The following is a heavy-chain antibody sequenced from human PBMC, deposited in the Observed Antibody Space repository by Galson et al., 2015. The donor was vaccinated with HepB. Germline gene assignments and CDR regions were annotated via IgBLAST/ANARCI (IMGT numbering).Heavy chain of an antibody. D-gene: IGHD1-26*01. CDR3: AIVGRAGELLVF. V-gene: IGHV3-23*01. CDR2: ISATGGVT. CDR1: GFTSGFFT. Sequence: SLRLSCAASGFTSGFFTMAWVRQAPGKGPEWVSTISATGGVTYYADSVKGRFTISRDNSKYTLFLQMNSLRAEDTAVYYCAIVGRAGELLVFWCLRTLVTASS. J-gene: IGHJ4*02.